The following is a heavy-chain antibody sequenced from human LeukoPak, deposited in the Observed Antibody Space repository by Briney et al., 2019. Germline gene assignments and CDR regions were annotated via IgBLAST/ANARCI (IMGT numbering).Heavy chain of an antibody. D-gene: IGHD4-17*01. J-gene: IGHJ6*02. CDR1: GYTFTGYY. V-gene: IGHV1-2*02. CDR3: ARAKVYGDYYYYYGMDV. Sequence: ASVKVSCKASGYTFTGYYMHWVRQAPGQGLEWMGWINPNSGGTNYAQKFQGRVTMTRDTSISTGHMELSRLRSDDTAVYYCARAKVYGDYYYYYGMDVWGQGTTVTVSS. CDR2: INPNSGGT.